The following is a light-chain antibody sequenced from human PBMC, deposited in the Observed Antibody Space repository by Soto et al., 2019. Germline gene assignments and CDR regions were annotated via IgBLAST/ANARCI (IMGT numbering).Light chain of an antibody. Sequence: QSALTQPPSASGSLGQSVTISGPETSSDVGGYNYVSWHQQHPGKAPKVMIYEVTERPPGVPDRFSGSKSGNTASLTVSGLQAEDEADYYCSSFAGGGNPVLLGGGTKLTVL. V-gene: IGLV2-8*01. CDR3: SSFAGGGNPVL. CDR2: EVT. CDR1: SSDVGGYNY. J-gene: IGLJ2*01.